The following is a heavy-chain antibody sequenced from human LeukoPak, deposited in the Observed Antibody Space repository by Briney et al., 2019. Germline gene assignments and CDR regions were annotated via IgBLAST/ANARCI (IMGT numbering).Heavy chain of an antibody. Sequence: PGGSLRLSCAASGFTFSSYAMSWVRQAPGKGLEWVSAISGSGGSTYYADSVKGRFTISRDNSKNTLYLQMNSLRAEDTAVYYCAKFRIQLWLGSPFDYWGQGTLVTVSS. CDR3: AKFRIQLWLGSPFDY. CDR2: ISGSGGST. D-gene: IGHD5-18*01. CDR1: GFTFSSYA. J-gene: IGHJ4*02. V-gene: IGHV3-23*01.